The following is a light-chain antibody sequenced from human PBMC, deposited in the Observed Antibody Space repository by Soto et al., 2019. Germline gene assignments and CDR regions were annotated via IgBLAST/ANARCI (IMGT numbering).Light chain of an antibody. CDR1: SSDVALYNL. J-gene: IGLJ1*01. CDR2: EGS. CDR3: CSYAGSSYSV. V-gene: IGLV2-23*01. Sequence: QSVLTQPASVSGSPGQSITISCTGTSSDVALYNLVSCYQHRPGKAPQFILYEGSKLPSGVYNLSPGSKSGNTASLTISGVQADHDAYYCCCSYAGSSYSVFGSGPNATV.